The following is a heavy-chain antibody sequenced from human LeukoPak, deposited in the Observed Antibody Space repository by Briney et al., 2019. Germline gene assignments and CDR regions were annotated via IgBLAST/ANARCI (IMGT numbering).Heavy chain of an antibody. CDR3: ASSMYYYDSFYDI. J-gene: IGHJ3*02. Sequence: PSETLSLTCAVYGGSFSGYYWSRIRQPPGKGLEWIGEINHSGSTNYNPSLKSRVTISVDTSKNQFSLKLSSVTAADTAVYYCASSMYYYDSFYDIWGQGTMVTVSS. D-gene: IGHD3-22*01. CDR2: INHSGST. CDR1: GGSFSGYY. V-gene: IGHV4-34*01.